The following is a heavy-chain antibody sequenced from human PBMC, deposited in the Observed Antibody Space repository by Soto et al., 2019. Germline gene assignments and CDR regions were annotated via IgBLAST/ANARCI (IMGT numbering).Heavy chain of an antibody. CDR3: AKASWGATSAFDI. Sequence: SLRLSCAASGFTFSSYGMHWVRQAPGKGLEWVAVISYDGSNKYYADSVKGRFTISRDNSKNTLYLQMNSLRAEDTAVYYCAKASWGATSAFDIWGQGTMVTVSS. CDR1: GFTFSSYG. V-gene: IGHV3-30*18. D-gene: IGHD1-26*01. J-gene: IGHJ3*02. CDR2: ISYDGSNK.